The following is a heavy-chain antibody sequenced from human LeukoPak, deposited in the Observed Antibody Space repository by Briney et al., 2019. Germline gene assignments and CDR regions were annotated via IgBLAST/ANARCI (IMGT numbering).Heavy chain of an antibody. CDR1: GFTFSSYG. V-gene: IGHV3-30*18. CDR2: ISYDGSKV. J-gene: IGHJ4*02. CDR3: AKDGAGLPDY. Sequence: GGSLRLSCAASGFTFSSYGMHWVRQAPGKGLEWVAAISYDGSKVFYGDFVKGRFTISRDDSKDTVYLQMNSLRVEDRAVYYCAKDGAGLPDYWGQGTLVTVSS. D-gene: IGHD2-15*01.